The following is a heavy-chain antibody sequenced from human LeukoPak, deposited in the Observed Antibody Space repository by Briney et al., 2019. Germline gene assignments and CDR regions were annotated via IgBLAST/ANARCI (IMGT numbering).Heavy chain of an antibody. Sequence: GGSLRLSCAASGFTFSSYAMSWVRQAPGKGLEWVSAISGSGGSTYYADSVKGRFTISRDNSKNTLYLQMNSLRAEDTAVYYCAKGPSRDDFWSGYLPHFDYWGQGTLVTVFS. J-gene: IGHJ4*02. D-gene: IGHD3-3*01. CDR2: ISGSGGST. CDR1: GFTFSSYA. CDR3: AKGPSRDDFWSGYLPHFDY. V-gene: IGHV3-23*01.